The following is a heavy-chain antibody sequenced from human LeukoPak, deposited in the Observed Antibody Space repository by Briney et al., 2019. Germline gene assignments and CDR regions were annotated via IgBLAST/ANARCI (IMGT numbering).Heavy chain of an antibody. CDR2: INHSGST. J-gene: IGHJ4*02. V-gene: IGHV4-34*01. Sequence: PSETLSLICAVYGGCFSGYYWSWIRQPPGKGLEWIGEINHSGSTNYNPSLKSRVTISVDTSKNQFSPKLSSVTAADTAVYYCARVSGSYCDYWGQGTLVTVSS. D-gene: IGHD1-26*01. CDR1: GGCFSGYY. CDR3: ARVSGSYCDY.